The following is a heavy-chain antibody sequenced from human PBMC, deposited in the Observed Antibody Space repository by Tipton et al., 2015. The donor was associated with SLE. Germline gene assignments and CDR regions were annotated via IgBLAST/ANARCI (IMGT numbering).Heavy chain of an antibody. CDR2: IYYSGST. Sequence: TLSLTCTVSGGSISSHYWSWIRQPPGKGLEWIGYIYYSGSTHYNPSLKSRVTISVDTSKSQFSLKLSSVTAADTAVYYCARVGTYYYDSRARCYFDYWGQGTLVTVSS. CDR1: GGSISSHY. CDR3: ARVGTYYYDSRARCYFDY. J-gene: IGHJ4*02. D-gene: IGHD3-22*01. V-gene: IGHV4-59*11.